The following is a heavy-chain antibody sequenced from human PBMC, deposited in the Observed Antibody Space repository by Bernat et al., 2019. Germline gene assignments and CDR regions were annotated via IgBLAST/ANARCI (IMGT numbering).Heavy chain of an antibody. CDR2: ISYDGSNK. J-gene: IGHJ6*02. Sequence: QVQLVESGGSVVQPGRSLRLSCAASGFSFSSYGMHWVRQAPGKGLEWVAVISYDGSNKYYADSVKGRFTISRDNSKNTLYLQMNSLRAEDTAVYYCAKEIAPPEYSSSSWNYYGMDVWGQGTTVTVSS. D-gene: IGHD6-6*01. CDR3: AKEIAPPEYSSSSWNYYGMDV. V-gene: IGHV3-30*18. CDR1: GFSFSSYG.